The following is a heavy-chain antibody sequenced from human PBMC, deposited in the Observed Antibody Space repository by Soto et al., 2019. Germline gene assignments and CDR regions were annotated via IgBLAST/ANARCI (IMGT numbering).Heavy chain of an antibody. J-gene: IGHJ4*02. CDR3: ARVGGGAMTYSDILTGYYSAYYFDY. Sequence: SETLSLTCTVSGGSISSSSYYWGWIRQPPGKGLEWIGSIYYSGSTYYNPSLKSRVTISVDTSKNQFSLKLSSVTAADTAVYYCARVGGGAMTYSDILTGYYSAYYFDYWGQGTLVTVSS. CDR1: GGSISSSSYY. D-gene: IGHD3-9*01. V-gene: IGHV4-39*01. CDR2: IYYSGST.